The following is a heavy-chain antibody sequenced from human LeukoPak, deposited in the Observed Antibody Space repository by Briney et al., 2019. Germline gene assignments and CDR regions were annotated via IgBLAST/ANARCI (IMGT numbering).Heavy chain of an antibody. D-gene: IGHD3-16*02. V-gene: IGHV4-34*01. CDR3: ARGYDYVWGSYRPSNWFDP. CDR2: INHSGST. Sequence: SETLSLTCAVYGGSFSGYYWSWIRQPPGKGLEWIGEINHSGSTNYNPSLKSRVTISVDTSKNQFSLKLSSVTAADTAVYYCARGYDYVWGSYRPSNWFDPWGQGTLVTVSS. J-gene: IGHJ5*02. CDR1: GGSFSGYY.